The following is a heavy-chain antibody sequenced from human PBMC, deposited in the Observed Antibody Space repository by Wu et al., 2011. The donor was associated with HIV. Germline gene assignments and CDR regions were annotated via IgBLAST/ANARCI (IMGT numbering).Heavy chain of an antibody. V-gene: IGHV1-46*01. J-gene: IGHJ4*02. D-gene: IGHD2-2*01. CDR1: GYRFTSYC. CDR2: VHPVGGDT. Sequence: QVQLVQSGAEVKKPGASVKISCKTSGYRFTSYCMHWVRQAPGQGLEWMGIVHPVGGDTRYAQKIQGRVTMTRDTSTSAFYMELSSLTFDDTAVYYCARDWGGLEVPSAWNFDTWGQGTLVTVSS. CDR3: ARDWGGLEVPSAWNFDT.